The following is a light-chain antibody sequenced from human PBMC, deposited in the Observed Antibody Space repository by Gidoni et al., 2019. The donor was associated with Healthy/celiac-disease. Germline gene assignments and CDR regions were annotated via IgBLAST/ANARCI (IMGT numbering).Light chain of an antibody. J-gene: IGKJ1*01. CDR3: QQYNNWPLT. CDR1: QSVSSN. V-gene: IGKV3-15*01. CDR2: GAS. Sequence: EIVMTQSPATLSVSPGDRATLSCRASQSVSSNLAWYQQKPGQAPRLLIYGASTRATGIPARFSGSGSGKEFTLTISSLQSEDFAVYYCQQYNNWPLTFGQGTKVEIK.